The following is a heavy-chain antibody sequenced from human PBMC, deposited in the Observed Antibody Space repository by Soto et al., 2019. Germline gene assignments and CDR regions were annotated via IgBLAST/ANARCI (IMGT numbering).Heavy chain of an antibody. CDR2: IYYSGST. D-gene: IGHD3-16*01. CDR1: GGSISSGDYY. V-gene: IGHV4-30-4*01. CDR3: ARASPSFYSGGALTSTWFDP. Sequence: SETLSLTCTVSGGSISSGDYYWSWIRQPPGKGLEWIGYIYYSGSTYYNPSLKSRVTISVDTSKNQFSLKLSSVTAADTAVYYCARASPSFYSGGALTSTWFDPWGQGTLVTVSS. J-gene: IGHJ5*02.